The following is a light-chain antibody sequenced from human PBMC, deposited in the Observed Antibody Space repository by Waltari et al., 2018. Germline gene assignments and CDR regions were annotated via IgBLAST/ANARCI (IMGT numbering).Light chain of an antibody. CDR3: QQYDVSPLT. Sequence: EIVLKQSPGTLSLFPGEGATLSCRTSQTIRTTYLAWYQQKPGQAPTLLIYGAFTRATGIPDRFTGSGSGTDFSLTISSLEPEDFATYYCQQYDVSPLTFGGGTKVEIK. CDR1: QTIRTTY. V-gene: IGKV3-20*01. CDR2: GAF. J-gene: IGKJ4*01.